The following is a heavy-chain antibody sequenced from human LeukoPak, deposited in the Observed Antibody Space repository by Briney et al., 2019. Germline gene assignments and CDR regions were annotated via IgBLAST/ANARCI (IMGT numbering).Heavy chain of an antibody. CDR3: ARGSRDYVWGSYRHPRLDY. V-gene: IGHV3-48*01. CDR1: GFTFSSYS. D-gene: IGHD3-16*02. J-gene: IGHJ4*02. Sequence: PGGSLRLSCAASGFTFSSYSMNWVRQAPGKGLEWVSYISSSSSTIYYADSVKGRFTISRDNAKNSLYLQMNSLRAEDTAVYYCARGSRDYVWGSYRHPRLDYWGQGTLVTVSS. CDR2: ISSSSSTI.